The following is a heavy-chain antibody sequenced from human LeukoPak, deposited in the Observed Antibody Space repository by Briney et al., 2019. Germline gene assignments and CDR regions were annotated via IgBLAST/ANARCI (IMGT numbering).Heavy chain of an antibody. Sequence: PSETLSLTCTVSGGSISSGSYYWRWIRQPAGTGLEWIGRIYTSGSTNYNPSLKSRVTISVDTSKNQFSLKLSSVTAADTAVYYCAREVLCSGGSCYDLDYWGQGTLVTVSS. J-gene: IGHJ4*02. CDR3: AREVLCSGGSCYDLDY. CDR2: IYTSGST. V-gene: IGHV4-61*02. D-gene: IGHD2-15*01. CDR1: GGSISSGSYY.